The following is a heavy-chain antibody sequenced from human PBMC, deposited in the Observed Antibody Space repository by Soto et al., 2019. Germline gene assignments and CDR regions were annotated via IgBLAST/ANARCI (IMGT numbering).Heavy chain of an antibody. CDR1: GGSISSYY. Sequence: QVQLQESGPGLVKPSETLSLTCTVSGGSISSYYWSWIRQPPGKGLEWIGYIYYSGSTNYNPSLKSRVTISVDTSKNQFSLKLSSVTAADTAVYYCARRYSSSWGTVGYWYFDLWGRGTLVTVSS. V-gene: IGHV4-59*08. CDR2: IYYSGST. CDR3: ARRYSSSWGTVGYWYFDL. J-gene: IGHJ2*01. D-gene: IGHD6-13*01.